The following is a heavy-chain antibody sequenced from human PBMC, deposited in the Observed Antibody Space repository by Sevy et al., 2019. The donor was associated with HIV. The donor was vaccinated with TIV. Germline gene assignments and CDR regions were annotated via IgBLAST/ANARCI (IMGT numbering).Heavy chain of an antibody. CDR2: IYYSGST. CDR1: GGSIRTYY. V-gene: IGHV4-59*08. Sequence: SETLSLTCLVSGGSIRTYYWSWIRQPPGKGLECLGYIYYSGSTNYNPSLKTRVTMSVDTSSNQVSLSLTSMTAADTAMYYCARFRRVIPAAPFSGFDLWGPGTMVTVSS. J-gene: IGHJ3*01. CDR3: ARFRRVIPAAPFSGFDL. D-gene: IGHD2-2*01.